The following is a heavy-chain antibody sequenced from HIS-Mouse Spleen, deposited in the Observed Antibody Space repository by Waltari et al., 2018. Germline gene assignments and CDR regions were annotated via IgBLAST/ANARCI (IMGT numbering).Heavy chain of an antibody. V-gene: IGHV3-30*18. CDR1: GSTFVCFC. CDR2: ISYDGSNK. J-gene: IGHJ4*02. Sequence: QVQLVESGGGWVQRGRSLSLSCEAPGSTFVCFCIDWVGQGPGKGLGWVAVISYDGSNKYYADAVKGRFTISRDNSKNTLYLQMNSLRAEDTAVYYCAKASSGWLDYWGQGTLVTVSS. CDR3: AKASSGWLDY. D-gene: IGHD6-19*01.